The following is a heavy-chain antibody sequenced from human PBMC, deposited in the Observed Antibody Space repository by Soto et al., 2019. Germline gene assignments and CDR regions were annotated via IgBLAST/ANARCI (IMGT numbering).Heavy chain of an antibody. CDR3: ARWAGHDFWGGYFLNDAFDI. V-gene: IGHV3-48*01. J-gene: IGHJ3*02. CDR2: ISSSSSTI. D-gene: IGHD3-3*01. CDR1: GFTFSSYS. Sequence: GGSLRLSCAASGFTFSSYSMNWVRQAPGKGLEWVSYISSSSSTIYYADSAKGRFTISRDNAKNSLYLQMNSLRAEDTAVYYCARWAGHDFWGGYFLNDAFDIWGQGTMVTVSS.